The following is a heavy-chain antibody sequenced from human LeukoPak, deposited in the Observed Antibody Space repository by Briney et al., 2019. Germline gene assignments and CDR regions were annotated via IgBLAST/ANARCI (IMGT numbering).Heavy chain of an antibody. D-gene: IGHD2-21*02. CDR3: ASLVTPGNWFDP. CDR2: IYYSGTT. CDR1: GGSISRGDYY. J-gene: IGHJ5*02. Sequence: SQTLSLTCTVSGGSISRGDYYWSWIRQPPGKGLEWIGYIYYSGTTYYNPSLKSRITISVHTSKNQFSLNLSSVTAADTAVYYCASLVTPGNWFDPWGQGTLVTVSS. V-gene: IGHV4-30-4*01.